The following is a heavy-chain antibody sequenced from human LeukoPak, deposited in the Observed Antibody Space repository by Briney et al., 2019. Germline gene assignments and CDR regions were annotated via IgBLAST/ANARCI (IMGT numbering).Heavy chain of an antibody. Sequence: ASVKVSCKASGDTFSSYAISWVRQAPGQGLEWMGGIIPIFGTANYAQKFQGRVTITADESTSTAYMELTSLRSEDTAVYYCARGRMAGTYVFDYWGQGTLVTVSS. CDR1: GDTFSSYA. CDR3: ARGRMAGTYVFDY. V-gene: IGHV1-69*13. CDR2: IIPIFGTA. D-gene: IGHD6-19*01. J-gene: IGHJ4*02.